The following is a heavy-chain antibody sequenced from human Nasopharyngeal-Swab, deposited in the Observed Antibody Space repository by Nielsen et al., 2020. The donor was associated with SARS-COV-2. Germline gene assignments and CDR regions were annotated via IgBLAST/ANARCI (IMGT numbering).Heavy chain of an antibody. D-gene: IGHD2-21*01. CDR1: GFTFSDSY. CDR3: ARGRYYGP. V-gene: IGHV3-11*05. Sequence: GGSLRLSCAASGFTFSDSYMTWVRQAPGKGLESVSYISGNSDVTNYADSVRGRFTISRDNAKNSLYLQMDSLRAEDTAVYYCARGRYYGPWGQGTLVTVSS. CDR2: ISGNSDVT. J-gene: IGHJ5*02.